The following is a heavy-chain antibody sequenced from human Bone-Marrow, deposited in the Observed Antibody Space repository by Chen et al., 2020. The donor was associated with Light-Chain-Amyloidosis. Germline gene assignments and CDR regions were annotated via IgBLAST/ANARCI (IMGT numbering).Heavy chain of an antibody. Sequence: QVQLQESGPGLVKPSETLSLTCTVSGGSISSYYWSWIRQPPGKGLEWIGYIYYSGSTNYNPSLKSRVTISVDTSKNQFSLKLSSVTAADTAVYYCARSKLRITMVRGVTNWFDPWGQGTLVTVSP. CDR3: ARSKLRITMVRGVTNWFDP. CDR1: GGSISSYY. D-gene: IGHD3-10*01. J-gene: IGHJ5*02. V-gene: IGHV4-59*01. CDR2: IYYSGST.